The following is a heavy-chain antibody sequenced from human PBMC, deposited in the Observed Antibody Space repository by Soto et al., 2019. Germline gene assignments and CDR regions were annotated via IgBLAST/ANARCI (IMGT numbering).Heavy chain of an antibody. CDR2: INPNSGGT. D-gene: IGHD3-3*01. V-gene: IGHV1-2*02. Sequence: QVQLVQSGAEVKKPGASVKVSCKASGYTFTGYYMHWVRQAPGQGLEWMGWINPNSGGTNYAQKFQGRVTMTRDTSISTAYMALSRLRSDDTAVYYCARDRVRFLEWLSHYYYYGMDVWGQGTTVTVSS. CDR1: GYTFTGYY. CDR3: ARDRVRFLEWLSHYYYYGMDV. J-gene: IGHJ6*02.